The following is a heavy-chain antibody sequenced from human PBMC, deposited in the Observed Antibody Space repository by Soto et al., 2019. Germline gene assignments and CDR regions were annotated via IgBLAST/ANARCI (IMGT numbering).Heavy chain of an antibody. J-gene: IGHJ5*02. D-gene: IGHD3-3*01. Sequence: QLQLQESGPGLVKPSETLSLTCTVSGGSINNDNYYWVWIRQPPGKGLEWIGIIFYNGFTYYSPSLKSRVTISVDTSKNQFSLKLTSVTAADTAVYYCARQDDFWSGSGWFDPWGQGTLVNVSS. CDR2: IFYNGFT. V-gene: IGHV4-39*01. CDR1: GGSINNDNYY. CDR3: ARQDDFWSGSGWFDP.